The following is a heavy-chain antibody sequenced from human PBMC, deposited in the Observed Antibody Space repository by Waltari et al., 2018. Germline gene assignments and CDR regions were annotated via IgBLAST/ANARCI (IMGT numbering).Heavy chain of an antibody. V-gene: IGHV1-69*04. CDR3: ARGAHYYDSSAYRDY. CDR1: GGTFSSYA. Sequence: QVQLVQSGAEVKKPGSSVKVSCKASGGTFSSYAISWVRQAPGKGLEWMGRIIPIVGTTNYAQKFQGRVTITADKSTSTAYMELSSLRSEDTAVYYCARGAHYYDSSAYRDYWGQGTLVTVSS. CDR2: IIPIVGTT. J-gene: IGHJ4*02. D-gene: IGHD3-22*01.